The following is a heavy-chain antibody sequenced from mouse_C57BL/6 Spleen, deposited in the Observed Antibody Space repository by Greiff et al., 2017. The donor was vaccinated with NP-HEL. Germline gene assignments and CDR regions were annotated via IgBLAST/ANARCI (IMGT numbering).Heavy chain of an antibody. CDR1: GFTFSSYG. CDR3: ARQIPRLYYFDY. D-gene: IGHD5-1-1*01. CDR2: ISSGGSYT. J-gene: IGHJ2*01. V-gene: IGHV5-6*01. Sequence: EVKVVESGGDLVKPGGSLKLSCAASGFTFSSYGMSWVRQTPDKRLEWVATISSGGSYTYYPDSVKGRFTIARDNAKNTLYLQMSSLKSEDTAMYYCARQIPRLYYFDYWGQGTTLTVSS.